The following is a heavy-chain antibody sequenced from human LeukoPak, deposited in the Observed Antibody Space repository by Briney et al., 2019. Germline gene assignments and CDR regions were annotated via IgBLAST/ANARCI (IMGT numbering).Heavy chain of an antibody. CDR3: ATLRPRQQLVVDH. CDR2: ISGSGSTK. Sequence: GGSLRLSCAASGFTFNDYAMHWVRQAPGKGPEWVSYISGSGSTKYYADSVKGRFTISRDNALNSLHLQMSSLRDEDTAVYYCATLRPRQQLVVDHWGQGTLVTVSS. J-gene: IGHJ4*02. CDR1: GFTFNDYA. D-gene: IGHD6-13*01. V-gene: IGHV3-48*03.